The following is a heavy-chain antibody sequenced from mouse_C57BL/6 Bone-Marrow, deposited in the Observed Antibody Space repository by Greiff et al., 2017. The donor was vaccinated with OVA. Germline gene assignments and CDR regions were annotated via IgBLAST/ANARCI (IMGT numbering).Heavy chain of an antibody. V-gene: IGHV5-6*01. CDR3: VYDYDGAWFAY. D-gene: IGHD2-4*01. CDR2: ISSGGSYT. CDR1: GFTFSSYG. J-gene: IGHJ3*01. Sequence: EVQVVESGGDLVKPGGSLKLSCAASGFTFSSYGMSWVRQTPDKRLEWVATISSGGSYTYYPDSVKGRFTISRDNAKNTLYLQMSSLKSEDTAMYYCVYDYDGAWFAYWGQGTLVTVSA.